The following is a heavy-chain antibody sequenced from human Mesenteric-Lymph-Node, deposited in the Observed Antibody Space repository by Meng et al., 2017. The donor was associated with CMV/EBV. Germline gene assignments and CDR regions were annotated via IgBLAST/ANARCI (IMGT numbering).Heavy chain of an antibody. V-gene: IGHV1-69*02. CDR1: GYTFTGYY. CDR3: ARSRYYDFWSGYYSGWFDP. D-gene: IGHD3-3*01. Sequence: SVKVSCKASGYTFTGYYMHWVRQAPGQGLEWMGRIIPILGIANYAQKFQGRVTITADKSTSTAYMELSSLRSEDTAVYYCARSRYYDFWSGYYSGWFDPWGQGTLVTVSS. J-gene: IGHJ5*02. CDR2: IIPILGIA.